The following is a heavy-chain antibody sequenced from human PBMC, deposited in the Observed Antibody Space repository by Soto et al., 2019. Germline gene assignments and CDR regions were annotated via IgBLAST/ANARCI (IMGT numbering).Heavy chain of an antibody. CDR2: INPNSGGT. D-gene: IGHD6-6*01. V-gene: IGHV1-2*04. J-gene: IGHJ3*02. CDR1: GYTFTGYY. CDR3: ARDSAYSSSPAFDVFDI. Sequence: ASVKVSCKASGYTFTGYYMHWVRQAPGQGLEWMGWINPNSGGTNYAQKFQGWVTMTRDTSISTAYMELSRLRSDDTAVYYCARDSAYSSSPAFDVFDIWGQGTMVTVSS.